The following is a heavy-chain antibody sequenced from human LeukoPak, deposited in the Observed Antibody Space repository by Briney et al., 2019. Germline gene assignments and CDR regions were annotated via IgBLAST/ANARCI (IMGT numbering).Heavy chain of an antibody. Sequence: SETLSLTCTVSGGSISSYYWSWIRQPPGKGLEWIGYIYYSGSTNYNPSLKSRVTMSVDTSKNQFSLKLSSVTAADTAVYYCARFPLAGGAVVKIDPWGQGTLVTVSS. CDR2: IYYSGST. V-gene: IGHV4-59*12. J-gene: IGHJ5*02. D-gene: IGHD3-22*01. CDR3: ARFPLAGGAVVKIDP. CDR1: GGSISSYY.